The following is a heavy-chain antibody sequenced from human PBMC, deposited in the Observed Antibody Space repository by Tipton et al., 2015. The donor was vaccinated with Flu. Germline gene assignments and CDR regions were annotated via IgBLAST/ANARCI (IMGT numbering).Heavy chain of an antibody. CDR3: ASTSNVGRSIEPNFDY. CDR1: GGSISGYY. V-gene: IGHV4-59*12. J-gene: IGHJ4*02. D-gene: IGHD6-13*01. CDR2: IHYSGST. Sequence: TLSLTCTVSGGSISGYYWTWIRQPPGKGLEWIGNIHYSGSTKNNPSLKSRVTMSLDTSKKQFSLKLSSVTAADTAVYFCASTSNVGRSIEPNFDYWGQGTLVTVSS.